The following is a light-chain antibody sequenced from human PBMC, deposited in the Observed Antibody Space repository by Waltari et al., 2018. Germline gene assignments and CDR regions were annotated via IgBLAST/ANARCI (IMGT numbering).Light chain of an antibody. J-gene: IGKJ2*01. V-gene: IGKV1-39*01. CDR3: QQSYSAPRT. CDR2: GAS. Sequence: DIQMTQSPSSLSASVGDRVTITCRASQRIGTFLNWYQQKPGTPPKVLIYGASSLQSGVPSRFSGSGSGTDFTLTISSLHPEDFATYYCQQSYSAPRTFGQGTKLEIK. CDR1: QRIGTF.